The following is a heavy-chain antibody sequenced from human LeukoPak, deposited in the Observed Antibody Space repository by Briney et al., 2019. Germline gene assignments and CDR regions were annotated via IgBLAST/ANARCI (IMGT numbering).Heavy chain of an antibody. J-gene: IGHJ4*02. CDR2: ISPYNGNT. Sequence: GASVKVSCKASGYNFISYGISWVRQAPGQGLEWMGWISPYNGNTKYAQKLQGRVTMTTDTSTNTAYMELRSLRSDDTAVYYCAREYGSGSYYFASWGQGTLVTVSS. CDR1: GYNFISYG. V-gene: IGHV1-18*01. D-gene: IGHD1-26*01. CDR3: AREYGSGSYYFAS.